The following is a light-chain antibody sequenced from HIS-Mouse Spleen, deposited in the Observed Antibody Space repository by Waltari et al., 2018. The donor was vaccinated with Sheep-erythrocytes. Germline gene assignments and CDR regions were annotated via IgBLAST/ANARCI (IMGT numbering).Light chain of an antibody. Sequence: IRITQSPSSFSASTGDRVTITCRASQGISSYLAWYQQKPGKAPKLLIYAASTLQSGVPSRFSGSGSGTDFTLTISCLQSEDFATYYCQQYYSYPPTFGQGTKVEIK. V-gene: IGKV1-8*01. J-gene: IGKJ1*01. CDR3: QQYYSYPPT. CDR2: AAS. CDR1: QGISSY.